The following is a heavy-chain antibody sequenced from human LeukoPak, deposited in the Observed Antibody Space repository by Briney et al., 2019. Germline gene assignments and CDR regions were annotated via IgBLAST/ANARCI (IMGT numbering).Heavy chain of an antibody. D-gene: IGHD4-23*01. CDR2: ISYSGST. Sequence: PSETLSLTXTVSGGSISSYYWSWIRQPPGKGLEWIGYISYSGSTNYNPSLKSRVTISVDTSKNQFSLKLRSVTAADTAVYYCARDRGNSGAAYFDYWGRGTLVTVSS. CDR3: ARDRGNSGAAYFDY. CDR1: GGSISSYY. V-gene: IGHV4-59*01. J-gene: IGHJ4*02.